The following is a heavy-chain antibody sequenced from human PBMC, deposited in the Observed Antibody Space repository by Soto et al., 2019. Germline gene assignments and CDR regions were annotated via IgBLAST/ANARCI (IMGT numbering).Heavy chain of an antibody. J-gene: IGHJ6*03. CDR3: ARERRSIAVAGADQKPLYYYYYYMDV. D-gene: IGHD6-19*01. CDR2: FDPEDGET. Sequence: ASVKVSCKVSGYTLTELSMHWVRQAPGKGLEWMGGFDPEDGETIYAQKFQGRVTMTEDTSTNTAYMELSRLRSDDTAVYYCARERRSIAVAGADQKPLYYYYYYMDVWGKGTTVTVSS. CDR1: GYTLTELS. V-gene: IGHV1-24*01.